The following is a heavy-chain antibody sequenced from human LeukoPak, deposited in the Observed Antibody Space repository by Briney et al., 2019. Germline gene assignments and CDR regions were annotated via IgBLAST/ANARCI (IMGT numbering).Heavy chain of an antibody. J-gene: IGHJ4*01. D-gene: IGHD5-12*01. CDR2: INPNSGDT. V-gene: IGHV1-2*02. Sequence: ASVKVSCKASGYTFTGYYMHWVRQAPGLGLEWMGWINPNSGDTNYAQKFQGRVTMTRDTSIRTAYLELSGLKSDDTAVYYCAKNPYEYYFDYWGQEPWSPSPQ. CDR1: GYTFTGYY. CDR3: AKNPYEYYFDY.